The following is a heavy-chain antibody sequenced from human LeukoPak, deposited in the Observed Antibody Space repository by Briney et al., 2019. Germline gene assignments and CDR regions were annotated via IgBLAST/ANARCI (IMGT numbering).Heavy chain of an antibody. D-gene: IGHD3-22*01. V-gene: IGHV3-23*01. CDR2: ISGSGDST. CDR1: GFTFSRYA. Sequence: HPGGSLRLSCAASGFTFSRYAMRWVRQAPGKGLAWVSGISGSGDSTYYADSVKGRFTISTDNSKSTLYLQMNSLKAEDTAVYYCAKAFNCYDSTDAFDIWGQGTMVTVSS. CDR3: AKAFNCYDSTDAFDI. J-gene: IGHJ3*02.